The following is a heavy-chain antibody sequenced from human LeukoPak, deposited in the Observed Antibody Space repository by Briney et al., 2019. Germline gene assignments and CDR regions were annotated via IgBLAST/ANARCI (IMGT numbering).Heavy chain of an antibody. D-gene: IGHD6-6*01. CDR2: IKSKTDGGTT. J-gene: IGHJ6*02. V-gene: IGHV3-15*01. CDR3: ARVAARYVGMDV. Sequence: GGSLRLSCAASGFTFSNAWMSWVRQAPGKGLEWVGRIKSKTDGGTTDYAAPVKGRFTISRDDSKNTLYLQMNSLKTEDTAVYYCARVAARYVGMDVWGQGTTVTVSS. CDR1: GFTFSNAW.